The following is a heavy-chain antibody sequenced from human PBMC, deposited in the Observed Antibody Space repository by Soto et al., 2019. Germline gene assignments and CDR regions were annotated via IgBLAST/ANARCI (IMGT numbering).Heavy chain of an antibody. CDR2: FDPEDGET. J-gene: IGHJ6*03. CDR1: GYTLTELS. CDR3: GRWSGYDLDYGDYYYMDV. Sequence: GASVKVSCKVSGYTLTELSMHWVRQAPGKGLEWMGGFDPEDGETIYAQKFQGRVTMTEDTSTDTAYMELSSLRSEDTAVYYCGRWSGYDLDYGDYYYMDVWGKGPTVIVSS. D-gene: IGHD4-17*01. V-gene: IGHV1-24*01.